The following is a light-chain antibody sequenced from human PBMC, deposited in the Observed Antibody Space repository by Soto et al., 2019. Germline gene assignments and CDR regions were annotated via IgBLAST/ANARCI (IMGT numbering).Light chain of an antibody. V-gene: IGKV1-39*01. CDR1: QSINIY. CDR3: QQSYRSPYT. CDR2: AAS. Sequence: IQLTQYTSSLSASIGDRVTVTCRASQSINIYLNWYQQKPGKAPTLLIYAASSLQSGVPSRFSGGGSRTDFTLTITSLQAEDFATYYCQQSYRSPYTFGQGTKLEI. J-gene: IGKJ2*01.